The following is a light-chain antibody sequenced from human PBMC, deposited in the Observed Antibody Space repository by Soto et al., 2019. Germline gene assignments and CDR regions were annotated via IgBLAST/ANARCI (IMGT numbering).Light chain of an antibody. Sequence: QSVLTQPPSVSATPGQTVTISCSGSNSNIGTNTVNWYQQLPGTAPRLLIYTNNQRPSGVAQRFSGSKTGTSASLAIGGLQSEDGADYYCAAWDDSLGAYVFGTGTKVTVL. V-gene: IGLV1-44*01. J-gene: IGLJ1*01. CDR1: NSNIGTNT. CDR3: AAWDDSLGAYV. CDR2: TNN.